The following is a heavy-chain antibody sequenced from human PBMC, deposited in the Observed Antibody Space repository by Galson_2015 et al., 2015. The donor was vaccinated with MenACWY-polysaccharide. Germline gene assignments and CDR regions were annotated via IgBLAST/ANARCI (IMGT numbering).Heavy chain of an antibody. V-gene: IGHV1-2*06. CDR3: ARERGAGGTYFNY. Sequence: SVKVSCKASGYTFTGYYIHWVRQAPGQGPEWMGRISPHSGATNCAQNFQGRVTMTRDTSISTAYMELSRLSSDDTAVYYCARERGAGGTYFNYWGQGTLVAVSS. J-gene: IGHJ4*02. CDR1: GYTFTGYY. CDR2: ISPHSGAT.